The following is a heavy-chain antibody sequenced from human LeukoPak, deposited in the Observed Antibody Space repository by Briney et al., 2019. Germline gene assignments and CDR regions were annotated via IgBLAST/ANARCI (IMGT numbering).Heavy chain of an antibody. J-gene: IGHJ4*02. CDR2: IIPIFGTA. D-gene: IGHD2-2*01. Sequence: GASVTVSCKASGGTFSSYAISWVRQAPGQGLEWMGGIIPIFGTANYAQKFQGRVTITADESTSTAYMELSSLRSEDTAVYYCARDGGYCSSTSCYVPRYWGQGTLVTVSS. CDR1: GGTFSSYA. CDR3: ARDGGYCSSTSCYVPRY. V-gene: IGHV1-69*13.